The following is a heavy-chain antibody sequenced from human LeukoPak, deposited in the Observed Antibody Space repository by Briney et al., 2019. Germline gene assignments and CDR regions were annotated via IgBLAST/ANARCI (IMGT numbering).Heavy chain of an antibody. D-gene: IGHD3-10*01. J-gene: IGHJ4*02. CDR1: GFTFSSHS. CDR2: ISGSGGAT. CDR3: AKLLRAGRVLTISLES. Sequence: PGGSLRLSCAASGFTFSSHSMNWVRRAPGKGLEWISAISGSGGATHYADSVKGRFTISRDNSNNALYLQLNSLGVEDTAVYFCAKLLRAGRVLTISLESWGQGTLVTVSS. V-gene: IGHV3-23*01.